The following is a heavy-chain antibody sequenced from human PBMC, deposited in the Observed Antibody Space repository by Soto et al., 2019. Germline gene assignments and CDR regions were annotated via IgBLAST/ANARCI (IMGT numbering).Heavy chain of an antibody. CDR2: INSYNGNT. CDR1: GYTFTSYG. CDR3: AREPVAGIWCDP. J-gene: IGHJ5*02. D-gene: IGHD6-19*01. V-gene: IGHV1-18*01. Sequence: QVQLVQSGAEVKKPGASVKVSCKASGYTFTSYGISWVRHAPGQGLEWMGWINSYNGNTNYAQKLPGRVTMTPDTSTSTAYMELRSLRSDDTAVYYCAREPVAGIWCDPWGQGTLVTVSS.